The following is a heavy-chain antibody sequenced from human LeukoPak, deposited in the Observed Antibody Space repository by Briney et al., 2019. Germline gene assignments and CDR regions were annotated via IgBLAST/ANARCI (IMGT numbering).Heavy chain of an antibody. D-gene: IGHD6-13*01. CDR1: GYTFTSYG. Sequence: ASVKVSYKASGYTFTSYGISWVRQAPGQGLEWMGWISAYNGNTNYAQKLQGRVTMTTDTSTSTAYMELRSLRSDDTAVYYCARDLPYGDSSSWSTPFDYWGQGTLVTVSS. CDR3: ARDLPYGDSSSWSTPFDY. CDR2: ISAYNGNT. V-gene: IGHV1-18*01. J-gene: IGHJ4*02.